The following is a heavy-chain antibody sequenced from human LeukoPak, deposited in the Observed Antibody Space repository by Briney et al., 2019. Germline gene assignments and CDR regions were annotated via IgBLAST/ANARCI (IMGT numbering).Heavy chain of an antibody. V-gene: IGHV4-59*08. CDR3: ARHESTMVRGVIPYYFDY. CDR2: IYYSGST. CDR1: GDSMNSHY. Sequence: PSETLSLTCTVSGDSMNSHYWSWIRQPPGKGLEWIGYIYYSGSTSYNASLRNRVTISVDTSKNQFSLKLSSVTAADTAVYYCARHESTMVRGVIPYYFDYWGQGTLVTVSS. D-gene: IGHD3-10*01. J-gene: IGHJ4*02.